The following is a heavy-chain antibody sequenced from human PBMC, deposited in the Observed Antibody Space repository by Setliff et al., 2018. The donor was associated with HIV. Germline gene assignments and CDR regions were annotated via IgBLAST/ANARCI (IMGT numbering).Heavy chain of an antibody. CDR3: ARVSSTSCYGGPCRRTPRDYYYYYYMDV. Sequence: ASVKVSCKASGYTFTSYYMHWVRQAPGQGLEWMGIINPSGGSTSYAQTFQGRVTMTRDTSTSTVYMELSSLRSEDTAVYYCARVSSTSCYGGPCRRTPRDYYYYYYMDVCGKGTTVTVSS. CDR2: INPSGGST. D-gene: IGHD2-2*01. V-gene: IGHV1-46*01. J-gene: IGHJ6*03. CDR1: GYTFTSYY.